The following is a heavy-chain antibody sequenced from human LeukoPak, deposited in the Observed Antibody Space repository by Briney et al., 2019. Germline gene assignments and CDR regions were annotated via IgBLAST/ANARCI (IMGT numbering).Heavy chain of an antibody. Sequence: GGSLRLSCAASAFTFSNYRMSWVRQAPGKGLEWVANIKEDGSEINYVDSVKGRFTISRDNAKNSLYLQMNSPRVDDTAVCYCARDRGYSTFDYWGQGTLVTVSS. D-gene: IGHD4-23*01. CDR3: ARDRGYSTFDY. J-gene: IGHJ4*02. V-gene: IGHV3-7*01. CDR1: AFTFSNYR. CDR2: IKEDGSEI.